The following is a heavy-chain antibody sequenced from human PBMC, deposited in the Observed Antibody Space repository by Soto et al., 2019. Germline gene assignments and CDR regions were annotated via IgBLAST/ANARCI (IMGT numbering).Heavy chain of an antibody. CDR1: GFTFSSYS. Sequence: PGGSLRLXCAASGFTFSSYSMNWVRQAPGKGLEWVSSISSSSSYIYYADSVKGRFTISRDNAKNSLYLQMNSLSAEDTAVYYCAREYCSSTSCFGPYYMDVWGKGTTVTVSS. J-gene: IGHJ6*03. V-gene: IGHV3-21*01. CDR2: ISSSSSYI. CDR3: AREYCSSTSCFGPYYMDV. D-gene: IGHD2-2*01.